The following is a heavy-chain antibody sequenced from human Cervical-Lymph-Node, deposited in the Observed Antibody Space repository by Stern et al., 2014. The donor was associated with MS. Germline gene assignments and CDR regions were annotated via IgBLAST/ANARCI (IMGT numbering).Heavy chain of an antibody. Sequence: QVQLVPSGAEVKNPGASVRVSCKASGYTFTSYYIHWVRQAPGQGLECMGIINPSGGSTSYAQKFQGRLTMTRDTSTSTVYMELSSLRSEDTAVYYCARVAMTSLDYWGQGTLVTVSS. CDR1: GYTFTSYY. CDR2: INPSGGST. J-gene: IGHJ4*02. V-gene: IGHV1-46*03. CDR3: ARVAMTSLDY.